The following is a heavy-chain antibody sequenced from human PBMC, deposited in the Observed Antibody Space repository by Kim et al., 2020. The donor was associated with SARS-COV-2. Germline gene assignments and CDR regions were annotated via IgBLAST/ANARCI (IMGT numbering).Heavy chain of an antibody. Sequence: SETLSLTCTVSGGSISSSSYYWGWIRQPPGKGLEWIGSGFYSGSTYYNPSLKSRVTISVDTSKNQFSLRLSSVTAADTAVYYCVRHTLLWFGELSTYNWFDPWGQGTLVTVSS. CDR1: GGSISSSSYY. D-gene: IGHD3-10*01. CDR2: GFYSGST. CDR3: VRHTLLWFGELSTYNWFDP. J-gene: IGHJ5*02. V-gene: IGHV4-39*01.